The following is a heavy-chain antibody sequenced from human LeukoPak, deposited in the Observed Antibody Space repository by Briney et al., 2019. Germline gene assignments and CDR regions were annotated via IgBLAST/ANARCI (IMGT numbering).Heavy chain of an antibody. CDR2: ISGSGGST. J-gene: IGHJ4*02. D-gene: IGHD3-10*01. Sequence: GGSLRLSCAASGFTFSSYAMNWVRQAPGKGLEWVSVISGSGGSTYYADSVKGRFTISRDNSKNTLYLQMNSLRAEDTAVYYCARGFTYYYYWGQGTLVTVSS. CDR3: ARGFTYYYY. V-gene: IGHV3-23*01. CDR1: GFTFSSYA.